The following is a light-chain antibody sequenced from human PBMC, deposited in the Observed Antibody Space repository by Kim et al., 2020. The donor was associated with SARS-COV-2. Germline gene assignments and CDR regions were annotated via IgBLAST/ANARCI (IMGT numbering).Light chain of an antibody. CDR3: QVWDSSSDHHVV. J-gene: IGLJ2*01. Sequence: PGKTARITCGGNNMGSKRVHWYQQKPGQAPVLVIYYDSDRPSGIPERFSGSNSGNTATLTISRVEAGDEADYYCQVWDSSSDHHVVFGGGTQLTVL. CDR2: YDS. V-gene: IGLV3-21*04. CDR1: NMGSKR.